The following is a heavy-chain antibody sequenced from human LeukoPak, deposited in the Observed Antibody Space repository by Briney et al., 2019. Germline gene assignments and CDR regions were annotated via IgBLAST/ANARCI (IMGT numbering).Heavy chain of an antibody. CDR3: ARGGDYGDYDFFDY. J-gene: IGHJ4*02. V-gene: IGHV3-7*01. D-gene: IGHD4-17*01. CDR2: IKQDGSEK. CDR1: GFTFSSYW. Sequence: GGSLRLSCAASGFTFSSYWLSRVRQAPWKGLEWVANIKQDGSEKYYVGSVKGRFTISRDNAKNSLYLQMNSLRAEDTAVYYCARGGDYGDYDFFDYWGQGTLVTVSS.